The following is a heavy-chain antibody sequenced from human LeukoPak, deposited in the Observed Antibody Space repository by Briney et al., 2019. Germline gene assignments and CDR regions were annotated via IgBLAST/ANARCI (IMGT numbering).Heavy chain of an antibody. CDR3: ARDGPGGNGDWFDP. CDR1: GGSISNYY. J-gene: IGHJ5*02. V-gene: IGHV4-59*01. D-gene: IGHD1-1*01. Sequence: SETLSLTCTVSGGSISNYYWSWIRQPPGKGLEWIGYIYYSGSTNYNPSLKSRVTISVDTSKNQFSPKLSSVTAVDTAVYYCARDGPGGNGDWFDPWGRGTLVTVSS. CDR2: IYYSGST.